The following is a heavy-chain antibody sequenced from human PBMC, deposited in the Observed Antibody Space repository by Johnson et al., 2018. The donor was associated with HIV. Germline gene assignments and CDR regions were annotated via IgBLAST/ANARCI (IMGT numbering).Heavy chain of an antibody. CDR2: IRYDGSNK. V-gene: IGHV3-30*02. J-gene: IGHJ3*02. CDR1: GFTFSSYG. D-gene: IGHD6-6*01. CDR3: AKDIGYSSFPVGDAFDI. Sequence: QVQLVESGGGVVQPGGSLRLSCAASGFTFSSYGMHWVRQAPGKGLEWVAFIRYDGSNKYYADSVKGRFTISRDNSKTTRYLQMNSLRAEDTAVYYCAKDIGYSSFPVGDAFDIWGQGTMVTVSS.